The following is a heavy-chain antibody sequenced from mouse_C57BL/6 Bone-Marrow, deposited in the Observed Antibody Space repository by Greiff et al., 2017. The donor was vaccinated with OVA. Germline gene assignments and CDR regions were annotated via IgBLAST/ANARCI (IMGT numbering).Heavy chain of an antibody. CDR3: ARHGDYGYDEGGFAY. J-gene: IGHJ3*01. D-gene: IGHD2-2*01. V-gene: IGHV5-12*01. CDR2: ISNGGGST. Sequence: EVMLVESGGGLVQPGASLKLSCAASGFTFSDYYMYWVRQTPEKRLEWVAYISNGGGSTYYPDTVKGRFTISRDNATNTLYLQMSRLKSEDTAVYYCARHGDYGYDEGGFAYWGQGTLVTVSA. CDR1: GFTFSDYY.